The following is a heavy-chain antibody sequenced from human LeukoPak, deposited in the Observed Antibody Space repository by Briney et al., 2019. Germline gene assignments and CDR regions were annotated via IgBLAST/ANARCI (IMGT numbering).Heavy chain of an antibody. CDR3: ARGHPYDFWSGYYRTPSANWFDP. CDR2: ISAYNGNT. CDR1: GYTFTSYG. J-gene: IGHJ5*02. Sequence: ASVKVSCKASGYTFTSYGISWVRQAPGQGLEWMGWISAYNGNTNYAQKLQGRVTMTRNTSISTAYMELSSLRSEDTAVYYCARGHPYDFWSGYYRTPSANWFDPWGQGTLVTVSS. V-gene: IGHV1-18*01. D-gene: IGHD3-3*01.